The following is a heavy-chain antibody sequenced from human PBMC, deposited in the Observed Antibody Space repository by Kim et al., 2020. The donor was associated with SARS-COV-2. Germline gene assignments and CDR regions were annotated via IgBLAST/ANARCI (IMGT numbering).Heavy chain of an antibody. V-gene: IGHV3-21*01. D-gene: IGHD6-13*01. CDR1: GFTFSSYS. Sequence: GGSLRLSCAASGFTFSSYSMNWVRQAPGKGLEWVSSISSSSSYIYYADSVKGRFTISRDNAKNSLYLQMNRLRAEDTAVYYCARDPYSSSWYWGRFDPWGQGALVTVSS. J-gene: IGHJ5*02. CDR3: ARDPYSSSWYWGRFDP. CDR2: ISSSSSYI.